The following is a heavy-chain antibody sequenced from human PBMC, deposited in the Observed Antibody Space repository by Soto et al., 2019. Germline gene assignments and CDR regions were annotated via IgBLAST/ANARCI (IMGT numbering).Heavy chain of an antibody. V-gene: IGHV3-66*01. CDR1: GFTVSSNY. J-gene: IGHJ6*02. CDR3: ARESGSYGEVFYYYSSSGMDA. Sequence: PGGSRRLSCAASGFTVSSNYMSWVRQAPGKGLEWVSVIYSGGSTYYADSVKGGFTISRDNSKNTLYLQMNSLRAEDTAVYYCARESGSYGEVFYYYSSSGMDAWGQGTTVTVSS. CDR2: IYSGGST. D-gene: IGHD1-26*01.